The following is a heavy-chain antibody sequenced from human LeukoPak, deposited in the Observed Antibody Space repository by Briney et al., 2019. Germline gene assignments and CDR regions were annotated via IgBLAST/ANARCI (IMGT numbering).Heavy chain of an antibody. V-gene: IGHV1-2*02. J-gene: IGHJ4*02. D-gene: IGHD3-3*01. CDR3: ARGRSLRFLEWLLLDY. CDR1: GYTLTELS. CDR2: INPNSGGT. Sequence: GASVKVSCKVSGYTLTELSMHWVRQAPGQGLEWMGWINPNSGGTNYAQKFQGRVTMTRDTSISTAYMELSRLRSDDTAVYYCARGRSLRFLEWLLLDYWGQGTLVTVSS.